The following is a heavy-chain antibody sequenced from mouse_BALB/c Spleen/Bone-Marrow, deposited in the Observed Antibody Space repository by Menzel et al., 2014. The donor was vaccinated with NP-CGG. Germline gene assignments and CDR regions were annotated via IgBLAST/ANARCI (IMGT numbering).Heavy chain of an antibody. D-gene: IGHD1-1*02. CDR2: IDPANGNT. CDR3: ARVKLWSYAMDY. Sequence: VTLKECGAELVKPGASVKSSCTASGFNIKDTYMHWVKQRPEQGLEWIGRIDPANGNTKYDPKFQGKATITADTSSNTAYLQLSSLTSEDAAVYYCARVKLWSYAMDYWGQGTSVTVSS. J-gene: IGHJ4*01. V-gene: IGHV14-3*02. CDR1: GFNIKDTY.